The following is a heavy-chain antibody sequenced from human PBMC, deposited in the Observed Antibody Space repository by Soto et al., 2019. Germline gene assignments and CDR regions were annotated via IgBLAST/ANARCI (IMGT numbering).Heavy chain of an antibody. CDR1: GFSLSTSGMC. D-gene: IGHD3-22*01. J-gene: IGHJ5*02. CDR2: IDWDDDK. Sequence: SGPTLVNPTQTLTLTCTFSGFSLSTSGMCVSWIRQPPGKALEWLALIDWDDDKYYSTSLKTRLTISKDTSKNQVVLTMTNMDPVDTATYYCARTEKGYYYDSSGPTEYNWFDPWGQGTLVTVSS. CDR3: ARTEKGYYYDSSGPTEYNWFDP. V-gene: IGHV2-70*01.